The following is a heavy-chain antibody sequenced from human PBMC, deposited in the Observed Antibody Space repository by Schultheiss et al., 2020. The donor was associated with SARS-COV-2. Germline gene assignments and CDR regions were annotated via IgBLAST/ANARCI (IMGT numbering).Heavy chain of an antibody. D-gene: IGHD2-2*01. J-gene: IGHJ6*02. CDR2: ISSSSSYI. Sequence: GGSLRLSCAASGFTFSSYSMNWVRQAPGKGLEWVSSISSSSSYIYYADSVKGRFTISRDNAKNSLHLQMNSLRAEDTAVYYCAREADCSSTSCPPAWGYYYGMDVWGQGTTVTVSS. V-gene: IGHV3-21*01. CDR3: AREADCSSTSCPPAWGYYYGMDV. CDR1: GFTFSSYS.